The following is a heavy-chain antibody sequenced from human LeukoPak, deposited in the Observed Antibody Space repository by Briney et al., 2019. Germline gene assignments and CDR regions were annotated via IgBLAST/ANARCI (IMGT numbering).Heavy chain of an antibody. J-gene: IGHJ4*02. CDR1: GGSISSYY. CDR3: ATSGYDFSY. CDR2: IYYSGST. D-gene: IGHD5-12*01. Sequence: ASETLSLTCTVSGGSISSYYWSWIRQPPGKGLEWIGYIYYSGSTNYNPSLKSRVTISVDTSKNQFSLKLSSVTAADTAVYYCATSGYDFSYWGQGTLVTVSS. V-gene: IGHV4-59*08.